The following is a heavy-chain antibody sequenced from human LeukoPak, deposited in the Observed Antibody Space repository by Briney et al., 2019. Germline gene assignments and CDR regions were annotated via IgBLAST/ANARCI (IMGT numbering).Heavy chain of an antibody. CDR1: GFTFGSYA. Sequence: GGSLRLSCAASGFTFGSYAMSWVRQAPGKGLEWVSAISGSGGSTYYADSVKGRFTISRDNSKNTLYLQMNSLRAEDTAVYYCAKVNGDIFHVGFDYWGQGTLVTVSS. D-gene: IGHD3-9*01. J-gene: IGHJ4*02. V-gene: IGHV3-23*01. CDR3: AKVNGDIFHVGFDY. CDR2: ISGSGGST.